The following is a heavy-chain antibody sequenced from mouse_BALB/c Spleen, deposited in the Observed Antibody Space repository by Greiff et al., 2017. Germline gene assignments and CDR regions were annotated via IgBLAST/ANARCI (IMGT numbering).Heavy chain of an antibody. CDR1: GFTFTDYY. CDR2: IRNKANGYTT. D-gene: IGHD2-4*01. Sequence: EVKLMESGGGLVQPGGSLRLSCATSGFTFTDYYMSWVRQPPGKALEWLGFIRNKANGYTTEYSASVKGRFTISRDNSQSILYLQMNTLRAEDSATYYCARACYDDFYYAMDYWGQGTSVTVSS. J-gene: IGHJ4*01. CDR3: ARACYDDFYYAMDY. V-gene: IGHV7-3*02.